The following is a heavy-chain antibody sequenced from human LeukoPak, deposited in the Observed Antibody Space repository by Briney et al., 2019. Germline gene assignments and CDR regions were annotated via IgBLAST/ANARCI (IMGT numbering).Heavy chain of an antibody. CDR1: GFTFSNSW. CDR2: ISYDGSKI. CDR3: ARESGWGLPHAFDF. V-gene: IGHV3-30*03. J-gene: IGHJ3*01. Sequence: GGSLRLSCLASGFTFSNSWMTWVRLAPGKGLEWVTLISYDGSKIYYADSVKGRFTISRDNSKNTLYLQMNSLRGDDTAVYYCARESGWGLPHAFDFWGRGTMVTVSS. D-gene: IGHD3-3*01.